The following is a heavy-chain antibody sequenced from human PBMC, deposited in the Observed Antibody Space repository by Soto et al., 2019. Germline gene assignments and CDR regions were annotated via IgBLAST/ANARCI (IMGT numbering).Heavy chain of an antibody. V-gene: IGHV4-4*07. J-gene: IGHJ4*02. CDR2: ISTSGHV. CDR3: ARDNNDFWSLYPLAFDY. D-gene: IGHD3-3*01. Sequence: SETLSLTCSVSGGSLSKYYWSWIRQPAGKGLEWIGRISTSGHVVSKVSLRSRLTMSVAMSNNHFSLKLTSVTAADTAVYYCARDNNDFWSLYPLAFDYWGQGALVTVSS. CDR1: GGSLSKYY.